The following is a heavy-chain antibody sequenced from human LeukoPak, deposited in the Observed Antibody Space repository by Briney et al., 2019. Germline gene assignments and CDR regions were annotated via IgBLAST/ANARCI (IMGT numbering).Heavy chain of an antibody. CDR3: ARGSSIMEVKRFRALDI. D-gene: IGHD6-6*01. CDR2: IYTSGST. Sequence: SETLSLTCNVSGGSISSYYWSWIRQPPGKGLEWIGYIYTSGSTNYNPSLKSRVTISVDTSKNQFSLKLSSVTAADTAVYYCARGSSIMEVKRFRALDIWGQGTSVSVS. J-gene: IGHJ3*02. V-gene: IGHV4-4*09. CDR1: GGSISSYY.